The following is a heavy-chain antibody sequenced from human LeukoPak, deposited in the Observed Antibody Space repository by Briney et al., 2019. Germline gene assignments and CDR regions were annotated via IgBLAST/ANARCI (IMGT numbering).Heavy chain of an antibody. V-gene: IGHV1-2*02. D-gene: IGHD4-11*01. CDR1: GYTFTGYY. Sequence: ASVKVSCKASGYTFTGYYMHWVRQAPGQGLEWMGWISPNSGGTNYAQKFQGRVTMTRDTSISTAYMELSRLRSDDTAVYYCARDGAMTTVTTLDYWGQGTLVTVSS. CDR3: ARDGAMTTVTTLDY. CDR2: ISPNSGGT. J-gene: IGHJ4*02.